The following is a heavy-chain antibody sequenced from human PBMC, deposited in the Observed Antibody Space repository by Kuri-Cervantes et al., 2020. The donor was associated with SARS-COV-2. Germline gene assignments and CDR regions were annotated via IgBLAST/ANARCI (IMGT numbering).Heavy chain of an antibody. CDR2: ISHSGST. Sequence: SETLSLTCAVYGGSFSGYYWSWIRQPPGKGLEWIGEISHSGSTNYNPSLKSRVTISVDTSKNQFSLKLSSVTAADTAVYYCARGPLWSGYYMWGQGTLVTVSS. CDR3: ARGPLWSGYYM. J-gene: IGHJ4*02. V-gene: IGHV4-34*01. CDR1: GGSFSGYY. D-gene: IGHD3-3*01.